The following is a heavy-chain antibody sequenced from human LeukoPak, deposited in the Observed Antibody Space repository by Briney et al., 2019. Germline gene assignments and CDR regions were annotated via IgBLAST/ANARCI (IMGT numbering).Heavy chain of an antibody. V-gene: IGHV3-48*04. CDR3: AKLAPLDGDYDY. D-gene: IGHD4-17*01. J-gene: IGHJ4*02. CDR2: ITNSGNSK. CDR1: EFTFSSYS. Sequence: PGGSLRLSCAASEFTFSSYSMNWVRQAPGKGLEWVSYITNSGNSKSYADSVKGRFTISRDNAKNTLYLQMNSLRAEDAALYYCAKLAPLDGDYDYWGQGTLVTVSS.